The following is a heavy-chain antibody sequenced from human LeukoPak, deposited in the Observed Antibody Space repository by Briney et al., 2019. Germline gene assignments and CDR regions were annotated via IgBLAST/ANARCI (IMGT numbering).Heavy chain of an antibody. CDR1: GFTFSTYG. CDR3: AKKGGLGVVDY. J-gene: IGHJ4*02. Sequence: GGSLRLSCAASGFTFSTYGMNWVRQAPGKGLEWVSYISSSSSTIYYADSVKGRFTISRDNAKNSLYLQMNSLRAEDTAVYYCAKKGGLGVVDYWGQGTLVTVSS. V-gene: IGHV3-48*01. D-gene: IGHD3-16*01. CDR2: ISSSSSTI.